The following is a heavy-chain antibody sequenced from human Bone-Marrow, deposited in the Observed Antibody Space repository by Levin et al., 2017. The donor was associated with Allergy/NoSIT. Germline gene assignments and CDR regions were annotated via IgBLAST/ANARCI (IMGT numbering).Heavy chain of an antibody. CDR3: ARDLSYDSSGYYGDAFDI. Sequence: LSLTCAASGFTFSSYAMHWVRQAPGKGLEWVAVISYDGSNKYYADSVKGRFTISRDNSKNTLYLQMNSLRAEDTAVYYCARDLSYDSSGYYGDAFDIWGQGTMVTVSS. V-gene: IGHV3-30-3*01. CDR1: GFTFSSYA. D-gene: IGHD3-22*01. J-gene: IGHJ3*02. CDR2: ISYDGSNK.